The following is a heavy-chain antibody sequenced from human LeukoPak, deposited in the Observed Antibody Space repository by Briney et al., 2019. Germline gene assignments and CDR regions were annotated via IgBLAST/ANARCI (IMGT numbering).Heavy chain of an antibody. Sequence: QPGGSLRLSCAASGFTFSSYGMHWVRQAPGKGLEWVAFIRYDGSNKYYADSVKGRFTISRDNSKNTLYLQMNSLRAEDTAVYYCAKGPGGYSSGWYFDYWGQGTLVTVPS. J-gene: IGHJ4*02. D-gene: IGHD6-19*01. CDR2: IRYDGSNK. CDR1: GFTFSSYG. V-gene: IGHV3-30*02. CDR3: AKGPGGYSSGWYFDY.